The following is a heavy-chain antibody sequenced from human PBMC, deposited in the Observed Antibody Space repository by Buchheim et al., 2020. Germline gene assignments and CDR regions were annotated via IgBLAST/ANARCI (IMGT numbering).Heavy chain of an antibody. D-gene: IGHD6-19*01. CDR3: AKDLLSGWTGMDV. V-gene: IGHV3-30*18. CDR1: GFTFSSYG. J-gene: IGHJ6*02. CDR2: ISYDGSNK. Sequence: QVQLVESGGGVVQPGRSLRLSCAASGFTFSSYGMHWVRQAPGKGLEWVAVISYDGSNKYYADSVKGRFTISRDNSKNTLYLQMNSLRAEGTAVYYCAKDLLSGWTGMDVWGQGTT.